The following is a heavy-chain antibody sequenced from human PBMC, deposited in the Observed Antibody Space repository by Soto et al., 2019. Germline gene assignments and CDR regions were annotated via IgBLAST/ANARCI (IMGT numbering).Heavy chain of an antibody. D-gene: IGHD4-17*01. V-gene: IGHV4-59*01. J-gene: IGHJ4*02. Sequence: SETLSLTCTVSGGSIRSYYWNWIRQPPWKGLEWIGYMYYGGSTNYNPSLKSRVTVSGDTSKNEFSLKLRSVTAADTAVYYCARSTGYGDSYFDYWGQGTLVTVSS. CDR1: GGSIRSYY. CDR3: ARSTGYGDSYFDY. CDR2: MYYGGST.